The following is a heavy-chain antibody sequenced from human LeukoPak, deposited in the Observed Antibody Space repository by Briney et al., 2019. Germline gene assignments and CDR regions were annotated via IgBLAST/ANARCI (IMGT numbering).Heavy chain of an antibody. CDR3: VNGYTYGQN. V-gene: IGHV3-23*01. CDR1: GFTFSSYA. D-gene: IGHD5-18*01. CDR2: ISGSGGNT. Sequence: PGRSLRLSCAASGFTFSSYAMHWVRQAPGKGLEWVSTISGSGGNTYYADSVKGRFTISRDNSKNTLYLHMNSLRAEDTAVYYCVNGYTYGQNWGQGTLVTVSS. J-gene: IGHJ4*02.